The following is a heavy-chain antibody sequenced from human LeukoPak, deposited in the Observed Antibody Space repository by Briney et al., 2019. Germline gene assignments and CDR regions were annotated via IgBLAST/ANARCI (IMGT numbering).Heavy chain of an antibody. CDR2: IYSDGYSI. V-gene: IGHV3-74*01. CDR1: GFPFSSYC. Sequence: GGSLRLSCAASGFPFSSYCMHWVRHAPGKGLVWVSRIYSDGYSIIYGDCVKGRFNISRDNAKSTLYLQMTSLRAEDTAVYYCARAYCSSTSCYPTNNWFDPWGQGTLVTVSS. D-gene: IGHD2-2*01. CDR3: ARAYCSSTSCYPTNNWFDP. J-gene: IGHJ5*02.